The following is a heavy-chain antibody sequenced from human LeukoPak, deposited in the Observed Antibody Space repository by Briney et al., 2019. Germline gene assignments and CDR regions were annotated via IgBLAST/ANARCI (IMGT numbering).Heavy chain of an antibody. CDR3: ARRQPSIYYYDSSGYSD. V-gene: IGHV1-69*05. CDR2: IIPIFGTA. J-gene: IGHJ4*02. CDR1: GGTFSSYA. Sequence: GASVKVFCKASGGTFSSYAISWVRQAPGQGLEWMGGIIPIFGTANYAQKFQGRVTITTDESTSTAYMELSSLRSEDTAVYYCARRQPSIYYYDSSGYSDWGQGPLATVSS. D-gene: IGHD3-22*01.